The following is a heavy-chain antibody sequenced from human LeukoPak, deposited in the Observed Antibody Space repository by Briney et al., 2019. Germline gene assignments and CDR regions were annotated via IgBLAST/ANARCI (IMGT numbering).Heavy chain of an antibody. CDR3: ARVGNGHFDY. Sequence: SETLSLTCIVSGGAISSYYWSWIRQPPGKRLEWIGYVYYSGNTNYNPSLKSRVTISIDTSKNQFSLKLSSVTAADTAVYHCARVGNGHFDYWGQGTLLTVSS. CDR2: VYYSGNT. CDR1: GGAISSYY. D-gene: IGHD2-8*01. V-gene: IGHV4-59*01. J-gene: IGHJ4*02.